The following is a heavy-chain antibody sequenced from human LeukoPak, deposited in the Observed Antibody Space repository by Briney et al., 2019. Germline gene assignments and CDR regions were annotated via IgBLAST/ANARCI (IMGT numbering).Heavy chain of an antibody. Sequence: SETLSLTCAASGVSFNDYYWSWVRQTPGRGLEWIWEINHSGYTNDSPSLKSRLTLSIDTSRKQFSLSLRSVTVADTGIYYCTRMTTGHDYWGRGTLVTVSS. CDR1: GVSFNDYY. V-gene: IGHV4-34*10. CDR3: TRMTTGHDY. J-gene: IGHJ4*02. CDR2: INHSGYT. D-gene: IGHD4-17*01.